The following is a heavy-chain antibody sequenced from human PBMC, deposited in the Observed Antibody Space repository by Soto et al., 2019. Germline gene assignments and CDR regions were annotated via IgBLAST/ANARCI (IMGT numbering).Heavy chain of an antibody. CDR2: INHSGST. V-gene: IGHV4-34*01. D-gene: IGHD3-3*01. Sequence: SETVSLTCAVYGGSFSGYYWSWIRQPPGKGLEWIGEINHSGSTNYNPSLKSRVTISVDTSKNQFSLKLSSVTAADTAVYYCARGGFHYDFWSGYSYYYGMDVWGQGTTVTVSS. CDR1: GGSFSGYY. CDR3: ARGGFHYDFWSGYSYYYGMDV. J-gene: IGHJ6*02.